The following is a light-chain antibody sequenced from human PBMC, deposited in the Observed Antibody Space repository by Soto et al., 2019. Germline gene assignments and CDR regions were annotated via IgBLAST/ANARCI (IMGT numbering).Light chain of an antibody. V-gene: IGLV2-11*01. Sequence: QSVLTQPRSVSGSPGQSVSIPCTGSSGDVGAYKYVSWYQQQPGRAPRLILYDVTKRPSGVPDRFSGSKSGNTASLNISGLQAEDEADYYCCSYAGRQRVFGGGTKLTVL. CDR1: SGDVGAYKY. CDR2: DVT. CDR3: CSYAGRQRV. J-gene: IGLJ3*02.